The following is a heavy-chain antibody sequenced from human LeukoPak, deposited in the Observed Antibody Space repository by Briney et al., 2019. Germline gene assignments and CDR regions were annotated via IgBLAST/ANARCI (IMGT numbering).Heavy chain of an antibody. CDR1: GFTFDDYG. Sequence: GGSLRLSCAASGFTFDDYGMSWVRQAPGKGLEWVSGINWNGGSTGYADSVKGRFTISRDNAKNSLYLQMNSLRAEDTALYYCAREKSDGVGASSDYWGQGTLVTVSS. V-gene: IGHV3-20*04. CDR3: AREKSDGVGASSDY. CDR2: INWNGGST. D-gene: IGHD1-26*01. J-gene: IGHJ4*02.